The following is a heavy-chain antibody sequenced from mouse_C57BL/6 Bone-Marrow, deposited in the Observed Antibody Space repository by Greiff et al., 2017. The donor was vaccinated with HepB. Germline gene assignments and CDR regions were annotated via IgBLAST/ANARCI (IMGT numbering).Heavy chain of an antibody. Sequence: QVHVKQSGAELVKPGASVKLSCKASGYTFTEYTIHWVKQRSGQGLEWIGWFYPGSGSIKYNEKFKYKATLTADKSYSTVYMELSRLTSEDTAVYVCARHDRNYDYDDGFAYWGQGTLVTVSA. CDR2: FYPGSGSI. V-gene: IGHV1-62-2*01. D-gene: IGHD2-4*01. CDR3: ARHDRNYDYDDGFAY. J-gene: IGHJ3*01. CDR1: GYTFTEYT.